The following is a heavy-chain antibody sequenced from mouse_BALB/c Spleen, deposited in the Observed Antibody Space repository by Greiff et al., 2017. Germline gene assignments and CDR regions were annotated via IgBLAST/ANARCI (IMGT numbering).Heavy chain of an antibody. CDR2: ISSGGGNT. D-gene: IGHD1-1*01. V-gene: IGHV5-9*03. Sequence: EVKVVESGGGLVKPGGSLKLSCAASGFTFSSYTMSWVRQTPEKRLEWVATISSGGGNTYYPDSVKGRFTISRDNAKNNLYLQMSSLRSEDTALYYCARTYYYGSSAYDYWGQGTTLTVSS. J-gene: IGHJ2*01. CDR3: ARTYYYGSSAYDY. CDR1: GFTFSSYT.